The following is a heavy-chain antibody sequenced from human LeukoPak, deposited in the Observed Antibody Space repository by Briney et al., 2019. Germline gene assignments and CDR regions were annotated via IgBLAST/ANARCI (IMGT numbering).Heavy chain of an antibody. V-gene: IGHV3-7*01. CDR3: VRDSGGYSSVWYDAFDV. J-gene: IGHJ3*01. Sequence: GGSLRLSCAASGFTFSGYWMIWVRQAPGKGLEWVANIKQDGSVKYYVDSVSGRFTISRDNAKNLLYLQMNSLRDEDTAVYYCVRDSGGYSSVWYDAFDVWGRGTKVIVSS. CDR1: GFTFSGYW. D-gene: IGHD6-19*01. CDR2: IKQDGSVK.